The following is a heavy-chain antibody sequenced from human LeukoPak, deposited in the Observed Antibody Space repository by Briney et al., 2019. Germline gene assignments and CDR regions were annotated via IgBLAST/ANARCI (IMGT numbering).Heavy chain of an antibody. D-gene: IGHD3-9*01. CDR2: IRSKAYGGTT. CDR1: GFTFGDYA. Sequence: GGSLRLSCTASGFTFGDYAMGWVRQAPGKGLEWVGFIRSKAYGGTTEYAASVKGRFTISRDDSKSIAYLQMNSLKTEDTAVYYCTRDLSVWLLTFDYWGQGTLVTVSS. J-gene: IGHJ4*02. CDR3: TRDLSVWLLTFDY. V-gene: IGHV3-49*04.